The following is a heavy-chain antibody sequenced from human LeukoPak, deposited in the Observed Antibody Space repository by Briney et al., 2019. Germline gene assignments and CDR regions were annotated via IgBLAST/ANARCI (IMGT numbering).Heavy chain of an antibody. V-gene: IGHV4-59*01. CDR1: GGSISSYY. CDR3: ARVSGSYYRFDY. J-gene: IGHJ4*02. D-gene: IGHD1-26*01. Sequence: SETLSLTCTVSGGSISSYYWSWIRQPPGKGLEWIGYIYYSGSTNYNPSLKSRVTISADTSKNQFSLKLSSVTAADTAVYYCARVSGSYYRFDYWGQGTLVTVSS. CDR2: IYYSGST.